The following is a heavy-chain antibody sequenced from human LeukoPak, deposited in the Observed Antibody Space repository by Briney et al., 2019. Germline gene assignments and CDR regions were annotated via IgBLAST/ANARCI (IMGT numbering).Heavy chain of an antibody. V-gene: IGHV3-11*01. J-gene: IGHJ3*02. CDR2: ISSSGSTI. D-gene: IGHD6-19*01. CDR1: GFTFSDYY. Sequence: PGGSLRLSCAASGFTFSDYYMSWIRQAPGKGLEWVSYISSSGSTIYYADSVKGRFTISRDNSKNTLYLQMNSLRAEDTAVYYCAKDLSSSGWPWVHAFDIWGQGTMVTVSS. CDR3: AKDLSSSGWPWVHAFDI.